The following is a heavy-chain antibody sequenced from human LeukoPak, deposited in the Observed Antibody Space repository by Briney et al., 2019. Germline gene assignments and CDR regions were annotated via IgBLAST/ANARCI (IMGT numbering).Heavy chain of an antibody. Sequence: ASVKVSCKASGGTFSSYAIGWVRQAPGQGLVWMGGIIPIFGTANYAQKFQGRVTITADESTSTAYMELSSLRSEDTAVYYCAREGYYDSSGEEVFDPWGQGTLVTVSS. CDR2: IIPIFGTA. D-gene: IGHD3-22*01. J-gene: IGHJ5*02. CDR1: GGTFSSYA. CDR3: AREGYYDSSGEEVFDP. V-gene: IGHV1-69*13.